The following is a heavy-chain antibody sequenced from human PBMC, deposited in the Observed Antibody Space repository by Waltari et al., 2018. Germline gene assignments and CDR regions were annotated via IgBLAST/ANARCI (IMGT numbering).Heavy chain of an antibody. CDR3: ARRHYGSGSYEDWFDP. D-gene: IGHD3-10*01. V-gene: IGHV4-38-2*01. Sequence: QVQLQESGPGLVKPSETLSLTCAVSGYSISSGYYWGWIRQPPGKGLEWIGSIYHSGSTYYNPSLKSRVTISVDTSKNQFSLKLSSVTAADTAVYYCARRHYGSGSYEDWFDPWGQGTLVTVSS. CDR2: IYHSGST. CDR1: GYSISSGYY. J-gene: IGHJ5*02.